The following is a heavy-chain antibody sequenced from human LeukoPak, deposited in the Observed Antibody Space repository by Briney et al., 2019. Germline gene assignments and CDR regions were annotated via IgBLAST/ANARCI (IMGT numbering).Heavy chain of an antibody. CDR1: GFTFSSYA. CDR2: ISSNGGST. J-gene: IGHJ4*02. V-gene: IGHV3-64D*09. CDR3: VKDSDIVATNPDY. D-gene: IGHD5-12*01. Sequence: GGSLRLSCSASGFTFSSYAMHWVRQAPGRGLEIVSAISSNGGSTYYADSVKGRFTISRDNSKNTLYLQMSSLRAEDTAVYYCVKDSDIVATNPDYWGRGTLVTVSS.